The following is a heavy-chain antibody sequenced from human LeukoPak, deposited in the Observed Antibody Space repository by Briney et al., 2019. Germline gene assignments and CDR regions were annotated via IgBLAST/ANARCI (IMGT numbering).Heavy chain of an antibody. CDR2: ISSSSSYI. D-gene: IGHD3-16*01. V-gene: IGHV3-21*01. CDR3: ARGASLGDYFDY. J-gene: IGHJ4*02. Sequence: GGSLRLSCAASQFTFSSYAMSWVRQAPGKGLEWVSSISSSSSYIYYADSVKGRFTISRDNAKKSLYLQMNSLRAEDTAVYYCARGASLGDYFDYWGQGTLVTVSS. CDR1: QFTFSSYA.